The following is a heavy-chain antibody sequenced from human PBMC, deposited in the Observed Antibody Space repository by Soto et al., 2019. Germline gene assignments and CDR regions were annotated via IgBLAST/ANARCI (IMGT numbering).Heavy chain of an antibody. CDR3: ARSRGGATSFDY. D-gene: IGHD2-21*01. CDR2: IYYSGNT. CDR1: GGSISSVGYY. J-gene: IGHJ4*02. Sequence: QVQLQESGPGLVKPSQTLSLTCTVSGGSISSVGYYWTWIRQHPGKGLEWIGYIYYSGNTYYNPSLKRRITISVNTSKNQFSLKVSSVTAADTAVYYCARSRGGATSFDYWGQGTLFTVSS. V-gene: IGHV4-31*03.